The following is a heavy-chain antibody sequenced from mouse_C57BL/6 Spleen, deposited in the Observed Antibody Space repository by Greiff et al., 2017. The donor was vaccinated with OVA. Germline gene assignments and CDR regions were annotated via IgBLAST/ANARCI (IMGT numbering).Heavy chain of an antibody. CDR2: IDPSDSYT. J-gene: IGHJ2*01. Sequence: QVQLQQPGAELVKPGASVKLSCKASGYTFTSYWMQWVKQRPGQGLEWIGEIDPSDSYTNYNQKFKGKATLTVDTSSSTAYMQLSSLTSEDSAVYYCARRVPRGYWGQGTTLTVSS. CDR1: GYTFTSYW. CDR3: ARRVPRGY. D-gene: IGHD5-1*01. V-gene: IGHV1-50*01.